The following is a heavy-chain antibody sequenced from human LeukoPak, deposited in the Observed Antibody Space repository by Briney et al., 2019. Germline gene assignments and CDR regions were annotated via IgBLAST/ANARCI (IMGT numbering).Heavy chain of an antibody. D-gene: IGHD3-3*01. CDR3: ASTIYYYYYMDV. CDR1: GGSISSSSYY. Sequence: KSSETLSLTCTVSGGSISSSSYYWGWIRQPPGKGLEWIGSIYYSGSTYYNPSLKSRVTISVDTSKNQFSLKLSSVTAADTAVYYCASTIYYYYYMDVWGKGTTVTISS. J-gene: IGHJ6*03. V-gene: IGHV4-39*01. CDR2: IYYSGST.